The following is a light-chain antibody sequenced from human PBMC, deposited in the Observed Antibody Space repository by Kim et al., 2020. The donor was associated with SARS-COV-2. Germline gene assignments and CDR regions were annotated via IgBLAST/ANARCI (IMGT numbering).Light chain of an antibody. CDR3: QQYGSSPPYT. Sequence: SPGERATRSCRASQSVSSSYLAWYQQKPGQAPRLLIYGVSSRATGIPDRFSGSGSGTDFTLTISRLEPEDFAVYYCQQYGSSPPYTFGQGTKLEI. CDR2: GVS. CDR1: QSVSSSY. J-gene: IGKJ2*01. V-gene: IGKV3-20*01.